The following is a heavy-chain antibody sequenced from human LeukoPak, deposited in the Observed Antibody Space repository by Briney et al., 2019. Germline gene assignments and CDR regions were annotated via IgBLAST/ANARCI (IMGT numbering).Heavy chain of an antibody. D-gene: IGHD1-26*01. J-gene: IGHJ3*02. V-gene: IGHV3-74*01. Sequence: PGGSLRLSCAASGFTFSSYWMHWVRQAPGKGLVWVSRISDGGSTTTYADSVKGRFTISRDNAKNTLYLQMNGLRAEDTAVYYCARDPIVGATVTAFDIWGQGTMVTVSS. CDR2: ISDGGSTT. CDR3: ARDPIVGATVTAFDI. CDR1: GFTFSSYW.